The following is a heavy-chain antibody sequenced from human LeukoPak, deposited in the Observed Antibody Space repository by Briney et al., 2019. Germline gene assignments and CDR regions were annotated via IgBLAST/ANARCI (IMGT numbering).Heavy chain of an antibody. J-gene: IGHJ4*02. CDR3: ARDRWGGYYFDY. CDR2: IYSGGST. D-gene: IGHD3-16*01. CDR1: GFTVSSNY. V-gene: IGHV3-53*01. Sequence: GGSLRLSCAASGFTVSSNYMSWVRQAPGKGLEWVSVIYSGGSTYYADSVKGRFTISRDNSKNTLYLQMNSLRDEDTAVYYCARDRWGGYYFDYWGQGTLVTVSS.